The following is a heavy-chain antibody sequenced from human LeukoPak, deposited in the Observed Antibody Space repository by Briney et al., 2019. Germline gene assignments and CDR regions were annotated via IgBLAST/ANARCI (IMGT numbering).Heavy chain of an antibody. J-gene: IGHJ4*02. D-gene: IGHD3-10*01. Sequence: GSLRLSCAASGFTFSSYAMSWVRQAPGKGLEWVSAISGSGGSTYYADSVKGRFTISRDNSKNPLYLQMNSLRAEDTAVYYCAKSRIRTGEGSYLPRYYFDYWGQGTLVTVSS. CDR2: ISGSGGST. V-gene: IGHV3-23*01. CDR3: AKSRIRTGEGSYLPRYYFDY. CDR1: GFTFSSYA.